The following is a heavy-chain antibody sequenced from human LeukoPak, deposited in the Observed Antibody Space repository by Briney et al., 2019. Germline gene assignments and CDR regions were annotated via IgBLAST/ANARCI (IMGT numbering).Heavy chain of an antibody. CDR2: IDTASDT. CDR1: GFTFSNYD. CDR3: ATQAVDTAMAYYYYGMDV. Sequence: GGSLRLSCAASGFTFSNYDMHWVRQTTGKGLEWVSAIDTASDTYYPGSVKGRFTISRENAKNSLYLQMNSLRAEDTAVYYCATQAVDTAMAYYYYGMDVWGQGTTVTVSS. D-gene: IGHD5-18*01. J-gene: IGHJ6*02. V-gene: IGHV3-13*04.